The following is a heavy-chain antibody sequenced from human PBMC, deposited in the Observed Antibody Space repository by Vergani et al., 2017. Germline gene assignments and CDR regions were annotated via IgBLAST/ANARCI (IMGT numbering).Heavy chain of an antibody. CDR1: GGSFSGYY. J-gene: IGHJ4*02. V-gene: IGHV4-34*01. CDR2: IYYSGST. Sequence: QVQLQQWGAGLLKPSETLSLTCAVYGGSFSGYYWSWIRQHPGKGLEWIGYIYYSGSTYYNPSLKSRVTISVDTSKNQFSLKLSSVTAADTAVYYCARETRSFWSGYYPTVYFDYWGQGTLVTVSS. D-gene: IGHD3-3*01. CDR3: ARETRSFWSGYYPTVYFDY.